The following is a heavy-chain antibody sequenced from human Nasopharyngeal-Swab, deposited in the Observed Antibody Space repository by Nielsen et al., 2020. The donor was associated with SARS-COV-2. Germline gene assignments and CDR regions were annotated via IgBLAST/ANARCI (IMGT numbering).Heavy chain of an antibody. Sequence: ASVKVSCKASGYTFTSYGISWVRQAPGQGLEWMGWISAYNGNTNYAQSLQGRVTMTTDTSTSTAYMELRSLRSQDTAVYYCARSDLVVLPAALPLDSWGQGTLVTVSS. CDR3: ARSDLVVLPAALPLDS. CDR1: GYTFTSYG. D-gene: IGHD2-2*01. J-gene: IGHJ4*02. V-gene: IGHV1-18*01. CDR2: ISAYNGNT.